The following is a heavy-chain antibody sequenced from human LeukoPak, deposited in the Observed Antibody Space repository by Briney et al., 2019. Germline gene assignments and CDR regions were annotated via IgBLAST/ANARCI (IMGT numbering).Heavy chain of an antibody. CDR2: ISNSGGNT. D-gene: IGHD6-19*01. J-gene: IGHJ4*02. CDR3: AKDGGWPRIFDC. Sequence: PGGSLRLSCAASGFTFSSYDMSCVRQAPGKGLEWVSSISNSGGNTYYEHSVKGRFTISRDNSKNTLYLQMNSLRAEDTGVYYCAKDGGWPRIFDCWGGGILVTV. CDR1: GFTFSSYD. V-gene: IGHV3-23*01.